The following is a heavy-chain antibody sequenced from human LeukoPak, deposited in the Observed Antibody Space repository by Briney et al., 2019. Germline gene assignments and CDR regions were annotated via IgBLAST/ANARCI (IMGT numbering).Heavy chain of an antibody. V-gene: IGHV3-23*01. D-gene: IGHD4-17*01. CDR2: ISGSGGST. J-gene: IGHJ4*02. CDR3: AKLISRNDYGDHLGFDY. Sequence: PGGSLRLSCAASGFTFSSYGMSWVRQDPGKGLEWVSAISGSGGSTYYADSVKGRFTISRDNSKNTLYLQMNSLRAEDTAVYYCAKLISRNDYGDHLGFDYWGQGTLVTVSS. CDR1: GFTFSSYG.